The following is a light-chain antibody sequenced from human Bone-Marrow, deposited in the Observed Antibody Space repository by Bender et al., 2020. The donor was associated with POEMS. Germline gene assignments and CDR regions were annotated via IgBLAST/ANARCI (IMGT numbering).Light chain of an antibody. J-gene: IGLJ3*02. CDR3: SSYSDTNILV. CDR2: GVT. Sequence: QSALTQPASVSGSPGQSITISCTGTGSDVYNYDYVSWHQQHPGKAPKVLIYGVTNRPSGVSNRFSGSKSRNTASLTVSGLQGEDEADYFCSSYSDTNILVFGGGTKLTVL. CDR1: GSDVYNYDY. V-gene: IGLV2-14*01.